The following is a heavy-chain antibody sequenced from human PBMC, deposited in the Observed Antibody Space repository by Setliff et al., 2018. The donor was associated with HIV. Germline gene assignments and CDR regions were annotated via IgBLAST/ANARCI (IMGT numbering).Heavy chain of an antibody. CDR2: IIPLLGTA. D-gene: IGHD3-22*01. J-gene: IGHJ3*01. Sequence: SVKVFCKASGGSFRNYAISWVRQAPGQGLEWMGGIIPLLGTANYAQRFQGRVTIIADESTSTAYMELTSLRSEDTAVYYCAREEYDRDFWGQGTKVTVSS. CDR3: AREEYDRDF. V-gene: IGHV1-69*13. CDR1: GGSFRNYA.